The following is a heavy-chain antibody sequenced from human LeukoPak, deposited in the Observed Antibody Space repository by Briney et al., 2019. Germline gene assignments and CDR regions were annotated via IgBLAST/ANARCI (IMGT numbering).Heavy chain of an antibody. J-gene: IGHJ3*02. CDR1: GGSVSSYY. Sequence: SSETLSLTCTVSGGSVSSYYWSRIRRPPGRGLEWIAYLSHSGSSDSNPSLTSRVTTLVDTSKNQFSLKLTSVTAADTAVYYCARARYANAWYAFDIWGHGTMVTVSS. CDR3: ARARYANAWYAFDI. D-gene: IGHD2-2*01. CDR2: LSHSGSS. V-gene: IGHV4-59*02.